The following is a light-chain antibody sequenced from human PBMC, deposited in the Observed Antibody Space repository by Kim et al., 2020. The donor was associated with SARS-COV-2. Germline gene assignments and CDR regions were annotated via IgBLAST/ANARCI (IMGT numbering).Light chain of an antibody. CDR3: SSFTSSYTWV. CDR1: SSDIGGSNY. J-gene: IGLJ3*02. Sequence: GQSITISCPGTSSDIGGSNYVSWYQLHPGKAPKLMIHDISNRPSGVSNRFAGSKSGNTASLTISGLQAEDEADYYCSSFTSSYTWVFGRGTQLTVL. V-gene: IGLV2-14*03. CDR2: DIS.